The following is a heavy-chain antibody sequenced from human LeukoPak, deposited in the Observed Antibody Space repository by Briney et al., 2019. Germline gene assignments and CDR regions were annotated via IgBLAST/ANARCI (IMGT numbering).Heavy chain of an antibody. CDR1: GFTFSSYA. J-gene: IGHJ4*02. CDR2: ISGSGGST. CDR3: AKGEMVSRQDY. V-gene: IGHV3-23*01. Sequence: PGGSLRLSCAASGFTFSSYAMTWVRQAPGKGLEWVSGISGSGGSTFYADSVKGRFIISRDNSKSTLYLQMNSLRAEDTAVYRCAKGEMVSRQDYWGQGTLVTVSS. D-gene: IGHD2-8*01.